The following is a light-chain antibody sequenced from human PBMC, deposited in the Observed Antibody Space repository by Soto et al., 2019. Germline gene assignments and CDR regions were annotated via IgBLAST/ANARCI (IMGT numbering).Light chain of an antibody. CDR1: SSNIGSNH. CDR3: ATWDDSLNGRL. V-gene: IGLV1-47*01. CDR2: RND. Sequence: QALVTQPPSASGTPGQRVTISCSGSSSNIGSNHVYWYQQLPGTAPKLLIHRNDQRPSGVPDRFSGSKSGTSASLAISGLRSEDEADYYCATWDDSLNGRLFGGGTKLTVL. J-gene: IGLJ2*01.